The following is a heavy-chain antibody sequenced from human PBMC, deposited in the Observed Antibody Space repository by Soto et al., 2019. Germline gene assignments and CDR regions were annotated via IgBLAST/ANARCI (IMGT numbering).Heavy chain of an antibody. J-gene: IGHJ3*01. CDR3: ARGRGFMSRNALDL. V-gene: IGHV4-34*01. Sequence: QVQLQRWGAGLLRPSETLSLTCAVSGGSFRGYYWTWLRQSPGRGLEWIGEINHSGSTNSNPSLKSRLTISVDTSKTQFSMNLTSVTAADAAVYYCARGRGFMSRNALDLWGQSTRVIVSS. CDR2: INHSGST. CDR1: GGSFRGYY.